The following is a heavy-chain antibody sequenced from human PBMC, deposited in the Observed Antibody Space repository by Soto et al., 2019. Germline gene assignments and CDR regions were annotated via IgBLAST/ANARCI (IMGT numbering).Heavy chain of an antibody. J-gene: IGHJ4*02. CDR3: ATVNRDYYDSSGYAQNFDY. D-gene: IGHD3-22*01. CDR2: INPSGGST. CDR1: GYTFTSYY. V-gene: IGHV1-46*01. Sequence: ASVKVSCKASGYTFTSYYMHWVRQAPGQGLEWMGIINPSGGSTSYAQKFQGRVTMTKDTSTDTVYMELSSLRSEDTAVYYCATVNRDYYDSSGYAQNFDYWGQGTLVTVSS.